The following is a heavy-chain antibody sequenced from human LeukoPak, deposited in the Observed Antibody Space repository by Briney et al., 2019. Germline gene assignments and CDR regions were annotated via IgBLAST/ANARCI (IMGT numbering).Heavy chain of an antibody. CDR2: IYYSGST. Sequence: SETLSLTCTVSGGSISSYYWSWIRQPPGKGLEWIGYIYYSGSTNYNPSLKSRVTISVDTSKNQFSLKLSSVTAADTAVYYCARGGSSGRYGQGFNYWGQGTLVTVSS. J-gene: IGHJ4*02. CDR3: ARGGSSGRYGQGFNY. D-gene: IGHD6-19*01. V-gene: IGHV4-59*01. CDR1: GGSISSYY.